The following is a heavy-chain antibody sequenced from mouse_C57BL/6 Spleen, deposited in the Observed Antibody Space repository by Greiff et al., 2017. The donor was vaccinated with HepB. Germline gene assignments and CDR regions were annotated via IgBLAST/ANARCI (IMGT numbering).Heavy chain of an antibody. Sequence: EVMLVESGGGLVKPGGSLKLSCAASGFTFSSYAMSWVRQTPEKRLEWVATISDGGSYTYYPDNVKGRFTISRDNAKNNLYLQMSHLKSEDTAMYYCARDPHYYGSSFDYWGQGTTLTVSS. CDR1: GFTFSSYA. D-gene: IGHD1-1*01. J-gene: IGHJ2*01. V-gene: IGHV5-4*01. CDR3: ARDPHYYGSSFDY. CDR2: ISDGGSYT.